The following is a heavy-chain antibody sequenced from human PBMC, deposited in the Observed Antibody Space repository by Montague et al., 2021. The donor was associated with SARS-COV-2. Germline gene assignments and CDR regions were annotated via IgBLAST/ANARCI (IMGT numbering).Heavy chain of an antibody. Sequence: SETLSITCTVSGGSISSYYWNWIRQSPGKGLEWIGYTYYSGSTKYNPSFKSRVTMLVDTSKRQMSLRLNSVTAADTAVYYCAGDRGRFWHFDLWGRGTLVTVSS. J-gene: IGHJ2*01. CDR1: GGSISSYY. CDR3: AGDRGRFWHFDL. V-gene: IGHV4-59*01. CDR2: TYYSGST. D-gene: IGHD5-12*01.